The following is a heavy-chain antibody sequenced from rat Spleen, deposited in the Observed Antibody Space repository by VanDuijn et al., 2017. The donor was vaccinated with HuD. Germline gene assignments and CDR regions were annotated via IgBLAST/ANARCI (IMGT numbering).Heavy chain of an antibody. V-gene: IGHV5-29*01. Sequence: EVQLVESGGGLVQPGRSLKLSCAASGFTFSNYGMAWVRQAPTKGLEWVATISNTGGTTNYPDSVKGRISISRDNAKSTLYVQLNSLRSEDTATYFCTRGIYYGYNAFVYWGQGT. D-gene: IGHD1-9*01. CDR2: ISNTGGTT. CDR1: GFTFSNYG. J-gene: IGHJ3*01. CDR3: TRGIYYGYNAFVY.